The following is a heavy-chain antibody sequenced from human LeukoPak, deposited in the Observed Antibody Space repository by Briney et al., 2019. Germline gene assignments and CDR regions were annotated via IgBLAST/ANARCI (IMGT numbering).Heavy chain of an antibody. Sequence: GGSLRLSCTVSGFTVSSDSMSWVRRAPGKGLEWVSFIYSGGSTHYSDSVKGRFTISRDNSKNTLLLQMNSLRAEDTALYYCVRRVQTDYWGQGTLVTVSS. J-gene: IGHJ4*02. CDR1: GFTVSSDS. CDR2: IYSGGST. V-gene: IGHV3-53*01. CDR3: VRRVQTDY. D-gene: IGHD3-10*01.